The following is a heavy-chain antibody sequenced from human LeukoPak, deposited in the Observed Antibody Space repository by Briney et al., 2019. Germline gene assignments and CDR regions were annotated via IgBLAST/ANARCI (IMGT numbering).Heavy chain of an antibody. CDR2: IDSSSSTI. Sequence: PGGSLRLSCAASGFTFSSYSMNWVRQAPGKGLEWVSYIDSSSSTIYYADSVKGRFTISRDNAKKSLYLQMNSLRAEDTAVYYCARERGLGYCSGSTCYVRWFDPWGQGTLVTVSS. CDR1: GFTFSSYS. V-gene: IGHV3-48*04. CDR3: ARERGLGYCSGSTCYVRWFDP. J-gene: IGHJ5*02. D-gene: IGHD2-15*01.